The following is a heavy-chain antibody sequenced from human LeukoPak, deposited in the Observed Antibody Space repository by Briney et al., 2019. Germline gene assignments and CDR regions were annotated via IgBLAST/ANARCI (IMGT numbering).Heavy chain of an antibody. CDR2: ISWNSGSM. V-gene: IGHV3-9*01. CDR3: AKDIDGYSSSPGAFDI. J-gene: IGHJ3*02. CDR1: GFTFDDYA. D-gene: IGHD6-13*01. Sequence: GGSLRLSCAASGFTFDDYAMHWVRQAPGKGLEWVSGISWNSGSMGYGDSVKGRFTISRDNAKNSLYLQMNSLRAEDTALYYCAKDIDGYSSSPGAFDIWGQGTMVTVSS.